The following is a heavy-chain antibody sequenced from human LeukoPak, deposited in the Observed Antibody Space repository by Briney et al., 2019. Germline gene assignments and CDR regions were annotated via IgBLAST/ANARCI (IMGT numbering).Heavy chain of an antibody. J-gene: IGHJ4*02. CDR3: AKGLTPAH. V-gene: IGHV3-30*02. CDR2: IRYDGSNK. CDR1: GFTFSSYG. Sequence: GGYLRLSCAASGFTFSSYGMHWVRPAPGKGLEWVAFIRYDGSNKYYADSVKGRFTISRDNSKNTLYLQMNSLRAEDTAVYYCAKGLTPAHWGQGTLVTVSS.